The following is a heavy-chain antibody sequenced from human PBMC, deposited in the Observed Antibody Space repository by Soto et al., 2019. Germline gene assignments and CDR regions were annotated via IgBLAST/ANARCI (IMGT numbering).Heavy chain of an antibody. D-gene: IGHD3-10*01. J-gene: IGHJ4*02. V-gene: IGHV3-30-3*01. CDR2: ISYDGSNK. Sequence: VQLVESGGGVVQPGRSLRLSCTASGFTFSSYAMHWVRQAPGKGLEWVAVISYDGSNKYYADSVKGRFTISRDNSKNTLFLQMNSLRAEDTAVYYCARPDYGSGSYPDYWCQETLVTVAS. CDR1: GFTFSSYA. CDR3: ARPDYGSGSYPDY.